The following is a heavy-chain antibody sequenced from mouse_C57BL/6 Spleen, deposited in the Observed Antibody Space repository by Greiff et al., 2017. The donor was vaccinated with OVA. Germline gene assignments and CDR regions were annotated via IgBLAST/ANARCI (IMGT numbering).Heavy chain of an antibody. CDR2: IDTSDSYT. V-gene: IGHV1-50*01. J-gene: IGHJ2*01. CDR3: ARGNFDY. Sequence: QVQLQQPGAELVKPGASVKLSCKASGYTFTSYWMQWVQQRPGQGLEWIGAIDTSDSYTNYNQKFKGKATLTVDTSSSTAYMQLSSLTSEDSAVYYCARGNFDYWGQGTTLTVSS. CDR1: GYTFTSYW.